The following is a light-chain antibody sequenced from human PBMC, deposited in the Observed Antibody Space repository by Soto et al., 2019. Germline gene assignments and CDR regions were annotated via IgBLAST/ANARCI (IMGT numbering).Light chain of an antibody. CDR1: QTISSW. V-gene: IGKV1-5*03. Sequence: DFQMTQSPSTLSASVGDRVTITCRASQTISSWLAWYQQKPGKAPKLLIYKASTLKSGVPSRFSGSGSGTEFTLTISSLQPEDFATYYCLQHNSYPITFGQGTLLAVK. CDR2: KAS. CDR3: LQHNSYPIT. J-gene: IGKJ5*01.